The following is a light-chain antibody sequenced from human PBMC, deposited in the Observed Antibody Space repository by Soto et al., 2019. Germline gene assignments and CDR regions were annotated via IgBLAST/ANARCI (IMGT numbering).Light chain of an antibody. J-gene: IGKJ2*01. Sequence: DIQMTQSPSTLSASVGDRVTITCRASQSISSWLAWYQQKPGKAPKLLIYQASSLESGVPSRFSDSGSGTEFTLTISSLQPDDFATYYCQQYNSYSPYTFGQGTKLEIK. CDR2: QAS. CDR3: QQYNSYSPYT. CDR1: QSISSW. V-gene: IGKV1-5*03.